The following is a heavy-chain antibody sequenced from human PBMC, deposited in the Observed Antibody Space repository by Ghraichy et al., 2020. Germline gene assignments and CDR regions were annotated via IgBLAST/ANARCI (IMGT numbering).Heavy chain of an antibody. CDR2: VKSKSDGGTT. Sequence: GGSLRLSCAASGFIFTNSWMSWVRQGPGKGLEWVGRVKSKSDGGTTDYAAPVRGRFTISRDDSKKMVYLQMNSLKTEDTAVYYCTTRLRGYWGQGTLVTVSS. V-gene: IGHV3-15*01. J-gene: IGHJ4*02. CDR3: TTRLRGY. CDR1: GFIFTNSW.